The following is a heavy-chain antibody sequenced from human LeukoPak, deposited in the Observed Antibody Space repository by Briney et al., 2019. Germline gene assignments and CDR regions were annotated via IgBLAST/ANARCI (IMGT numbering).Heavy chain of an antibody. CDR2: INHSGST. CDR3: ARSFTLGIDY. V-gene: IGHV4-34*01. Sequence: SETLSLTCAVYGGSFSGYYWSWIRQPPGKGLEWIGEINHSGSTNYNPSLKSRVSISADTSKKQFSLKLTSVTAADTAIYYCARSFTLGIDYWGQGTLVTVSS. J-gene: IGHJ4*02. CDR1: GGSFSGYY. D-gene: IGHD3-16*01.